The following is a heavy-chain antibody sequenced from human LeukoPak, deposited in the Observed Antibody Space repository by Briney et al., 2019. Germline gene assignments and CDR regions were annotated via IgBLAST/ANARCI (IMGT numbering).Heavy chain of an antibody. CDR3: AREGVTTGDY. J-gene: IGHJ4*02. CDR1: GGTFSSYA. D-gene: IGHD4-17*01. Sequence: ASVNVSCKASGGTFSSYAISWVRQAPGQGLEWMGRIIPILGIANYAQKFQGRVTITADKSTSTAYMELSSLRSEDTAVYYCAREGVTTGDYWGQGTLVTVSS. CDR2: IIPILGIA. V-gene: IGHV1-69*04.